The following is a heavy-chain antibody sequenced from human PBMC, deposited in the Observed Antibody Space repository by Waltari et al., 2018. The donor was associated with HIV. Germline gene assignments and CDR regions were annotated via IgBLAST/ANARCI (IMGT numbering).Heavy chain of an antibody. J-gene: IGHJ6*02. D-gene: IGHD3-3*01. CDR3: VRENDFGTIFFNYYYAMDV. CDR1: GFTFSSHW. V-gene: IGHV3-7*01. Sequence: MQLVESGGGLVQRGGSLRLSCAASGFTFSSHWMSWVRQAPGKGLEWVANIKDDGNEKYYVNAVRGRFTISRDNANNSLYLDMNRLRDEYTAVYYCVRENDFGTIFFNYYYAMDVWGQGTSVTV. CDR2: IKDDGNEK.